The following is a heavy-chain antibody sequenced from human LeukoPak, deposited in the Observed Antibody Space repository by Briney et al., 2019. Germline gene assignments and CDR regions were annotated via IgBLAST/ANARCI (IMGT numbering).Heavy chain of an antibody. CDR2: INHSGST. CDR1: GGSFSGYY. D-gene: IGHD3-3*01. CDR3: ARIGGYDFWSGYTTFDQYYFDY. V-gene: IGHV4-34*01. J-gene: IGHJ4*02. Sequence: SETLSLTCAVYGGSFSGYYWSWIRQPPGKGLEWIGEINHSGSTNCNPSLKSRVTISVDTSKNQFSLKLSSVTAADTAVYYCARIGGYDFWSGYTTFDQYYFDYWGQGTLVTVSS.